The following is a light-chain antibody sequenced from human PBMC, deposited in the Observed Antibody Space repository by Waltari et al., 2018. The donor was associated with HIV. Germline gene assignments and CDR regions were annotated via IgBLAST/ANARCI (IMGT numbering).Light chain of an antibody. V-gene: IGLV1-51*01. CDR1: RLKVGNHF. CDR3: GTWDTSLGAGV. CDR2: DHD. J-gene: IGLJ3*02. Sequence: QSVLTQPLSVPADPGQKVNIPCPGSRLKVGNHFVSWYQHLPGAAPKLLIYDHDKRPSGISDRFSGSKSGTSATLGITGLQTGDEADYYCGTWDTSLGAGVFGGGTKLTVL.